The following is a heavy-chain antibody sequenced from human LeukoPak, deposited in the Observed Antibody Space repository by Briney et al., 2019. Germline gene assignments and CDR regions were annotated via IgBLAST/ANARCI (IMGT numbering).Heavy chain of an antibody. Sequence: ASVKVSCKASGYTLTSYGISWVRQAPGQGLEWMGWIGAYNGNTNYAQKLQGRVTMTTDTSTSTAYMELRSLRSDDTSVYYCARDHNPDYYDSSGSNWFDPWGQGTLVTVSS. CDR1: GYTLTSYG. V-gene: IGHV1-18*01. CDR3: ARDHNPDYYDSSGSNWFDP. D-gene: IGHD3-22*01. J-gene: IGHJ5*02. CDR2: IGAYNGNT.